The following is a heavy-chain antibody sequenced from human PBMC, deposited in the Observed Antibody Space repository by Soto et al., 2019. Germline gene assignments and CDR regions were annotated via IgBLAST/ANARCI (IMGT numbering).Heavy chain of an antibody. Sequence: SVKVSCKASGGTFSSYAISWVRQAPGQGLEWMGGIIPIFGTANYAQKFQGRATITADESTSTAYMELSSLRSEDTAVYYCALTAMAPYYYYGMDVWGQGTTVTVSS. D-gene: IGHD5-18*01. J-gene: IGHJ6*02. CDR2: IIPIFGTA. V-gene: IGHV1-69*13. CDR1: GGTFSSYA. CDR3: ALTAMAPYYYYGMDV.